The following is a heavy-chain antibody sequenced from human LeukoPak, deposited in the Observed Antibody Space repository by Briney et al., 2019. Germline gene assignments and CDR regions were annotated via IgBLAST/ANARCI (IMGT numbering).Heavy chain of an antibody. D-gene: IGHD3-22*01. J-gene: IGHJ4*02. Sequence: GGSLRLSCAASGFTFSSYAMSWVRQAPGKGLEWVSAISGSGGSTYYADSVKGRFTISRDNSKNTLYLRMNSLRAEDTAVYYCARDPLDNHDSSGDYPGDDYWGQGTLVTVSS. CDR1: GFTFSSYA. V-gene: IGHV3-23*01. CDR3: ARDPLDNHDSSGDYPGDDY. CDR2: ISGSGGST.